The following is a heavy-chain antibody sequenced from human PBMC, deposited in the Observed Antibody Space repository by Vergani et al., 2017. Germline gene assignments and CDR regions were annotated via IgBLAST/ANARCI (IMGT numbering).Heavy chain of an antibody. CDR1: GYTFTSYA. CDR3: TKTRYNWNDEGAYYGTAV. V-gene: IGHV7-4-1*02. D-gene: IGHD1-20*01. CDR2: INTNTGNP. Sequence: QVQLVQSGSELKKPGASVKVSCKASGYTFTSYAMNWVRQAPGQGLEWMGWINTNTGNPTYAQIFTGRFVFSLDTAVSTAYLQISSLKAEDTTVYYCTKTRYNWNDEGAYYGTAVWSQGSTVTVSS. J-gene: IGHJ6*02.